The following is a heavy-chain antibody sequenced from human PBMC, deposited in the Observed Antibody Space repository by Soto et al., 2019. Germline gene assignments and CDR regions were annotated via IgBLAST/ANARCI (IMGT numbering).Heavy chain of an antibody. Sequence: GASVKVSCKASGYTFTVYYMHWVRQSPVQGLEWMGWINPNSGGTNYAQKFQGRVTMTRDTSISTAYMELSRLRSDDTAVYYCARGYYYDSSDNWFDPWGQGTLVTVSS. V-gene: IGHV1-2*02. CDR2: INPNSGGT. CDR3: ARGYYYDSSDNWFDP. D-gene: IGHD3-22*01. J-gene: IGHJ5*02. CDR1: GYTFTVYY.